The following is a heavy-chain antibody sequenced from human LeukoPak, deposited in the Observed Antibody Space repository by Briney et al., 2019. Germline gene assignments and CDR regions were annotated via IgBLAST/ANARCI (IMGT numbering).Heavy chain of an antibody. CDR2: ISSSGGRT. V-gene: IGHV3-23*01. Sequence: GGSLRLSCAASGFTFSSYAMNWVRLAPGKGLEWVSIISSSGGRTYYADSVKGRFTISRDNSKNTLYLQMNSLRVEDTAVYYCAKVKVSGYDKGYFDYWGQGTLVTVSS. CDR3: AKVKVSGYDKGYFDY. J-gene: IGHJ4*02. CDR1: GFTFSSYA. D-gene: IGHD3-3*01.